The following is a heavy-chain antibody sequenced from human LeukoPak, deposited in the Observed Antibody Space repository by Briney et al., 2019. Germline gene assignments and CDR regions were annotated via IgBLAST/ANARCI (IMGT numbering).Heavy chain of an antibody. CDR1: GYTFTSYG. Sequence: ASVKVSCKASGYTFTSYGISWVRQAPGQGLEWMGCISAYNGNTNYAQKLQGRVTMTTDTSTSTAYMELRSLRSDDTAVYYCARDGRLGMGRGVNAFDIWGQGTMVTVSS. V-gene: IGHV1-18*01. D-gene: IGHD3-10*01. CDR3: ARDGRLGMGRGVNAFDI. J-gene: IGHJ3*02. CDR2: ISAYNGNT.